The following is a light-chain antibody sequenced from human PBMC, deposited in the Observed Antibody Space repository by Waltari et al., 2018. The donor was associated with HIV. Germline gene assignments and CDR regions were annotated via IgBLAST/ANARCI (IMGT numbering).Light chain of an antibody. Sequence: QPVLTQPPSVSAAPGQKVTISCSGSSSNLGNNYVSWYQQLPGTAPKLLIFEYNKRPSGIPDRFSGSKSGTSVILGITGLQTGDEADYYCGTWDSSLSAVVFGGGTKLTVL. V-gene: IGLV1-51*02. CDR1: SSNLGNNY. CDR2: EYN. CDR3: GTWDSSLSAVV. J-gene: IGLJ2*01.